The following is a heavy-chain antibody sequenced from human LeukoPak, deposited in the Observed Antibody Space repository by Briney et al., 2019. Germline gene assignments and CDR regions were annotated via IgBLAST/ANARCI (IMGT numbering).Heavy chain of an antibody. CDR3: VRSFDY. CDR2: INSDGSSK. J-gene: IGHJ4*02. Sequence: PGGSLRLSCAASGFTFSSYWVHWVRQTPGKGLVWVSSINSDGSSKTYADSVKGRFTISRDNAKNTLYLQMNSLRAEDTAVYYCVRSFDYWGQGTLVTVSS. CDR1: GFTFSSYW. V-gene: IGHV3-74*01.